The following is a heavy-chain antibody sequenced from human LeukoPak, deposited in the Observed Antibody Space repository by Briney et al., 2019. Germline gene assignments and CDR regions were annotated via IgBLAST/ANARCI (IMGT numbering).Heavy chain of an antibody. CDR2: IYYSGST. V-gene: IGHV4-30-4*01. CDR3: ARPLLRGDSSGYYPS. J-gene: IGHJ5*02. Sequence: PSETLSLTCTVSGGSISSGDYYWSWIRQPPGKGLEWIGYIYYSGSTYCNPSLKSRVTISVDTSKNQFSLKLSSVTAADTAVYYCARPLLRGDSSGYYPSWGQGTLVTVSS. CDR1: GGSISSGDYY. D-gene: IGHD3-22*01.